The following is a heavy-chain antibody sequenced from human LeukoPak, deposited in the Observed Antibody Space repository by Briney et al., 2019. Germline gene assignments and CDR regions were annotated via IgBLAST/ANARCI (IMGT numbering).Heavy chain of an antibody. CDR2: INHSGST. J-gene: IGHJ4*02. D-gene: IGHD6-13*01. CDR1: GGSFSGYY. CDR3: ATKTRIAAAFDY. Sequence: SETLSLTCAVYGGSFSGYYWSWIRQPPGKGLEWIGEINHSGSTNYNPSLKSRVTISVDTSKNQFSLKLSSVTAADTAVYYCATKTRIAAAFDYWGQGTLVTVSS. V-gene: IGHV4-34*01.